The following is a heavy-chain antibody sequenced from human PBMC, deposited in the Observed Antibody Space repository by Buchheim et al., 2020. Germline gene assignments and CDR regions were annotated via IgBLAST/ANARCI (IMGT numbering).Heavy chain of an antibody. Sequence: QVQLQESGPGLVKPSQTLSLTCSVSGASISGGGYHWSWIRRPAGKGLEWIGRIYASGRTSYNPSLESRVTISVDTSKNQFSLRLTSVTAADTAVYYCASGAATETPRVVYYYFALDVWGQGTT. J-gene: IGHJ6*02. CDR3: ASGAATETPRVVYYYFALDV. V-gene: IGHV4-61*02. CDR2: IYASGRT. D-gene: IGHD1-26*01. CDR1: GASISGGGYH.